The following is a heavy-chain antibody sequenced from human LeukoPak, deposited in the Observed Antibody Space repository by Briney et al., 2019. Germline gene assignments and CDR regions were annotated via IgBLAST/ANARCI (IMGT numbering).Heavy chain of an antibody. Sequence: GESLKISCKVSGYSFTTYWISWVRQMPGKGLEWMGIIYPGDSDTRYSPSFQGQVTMSADKSINTAYLQWSSLKASDTAMYYCARRQGCSSTSCPPDSWGQGTLVTVPS. CDR2: IYPGDSDT. CDR1: GYSFTTYW. J-gene: IGHJ4*02. CDR3: ARRQGCSSTSCPPDS. D-gene: IGHD2-2*01. V-gene: IGHV5-51*01.